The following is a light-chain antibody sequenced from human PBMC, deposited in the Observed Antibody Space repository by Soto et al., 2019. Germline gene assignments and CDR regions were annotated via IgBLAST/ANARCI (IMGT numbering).Light chain of an antibody. V-gene: IGKV3-15*01. CDR2: ATS. CDR1: QSLSSN. Sequence: EIVLTQSPATLYVSPGETATLSCRASQSLSSNVAWYQQRPRQAPRLLIYATSSSASDVPARFSGPGSGTEFTLTSASLQSEDFAIYYCQQYNHWPRMLSFGGGTKVDIK. CDR3: QQYNHWPRMLS. J-gene: IGKJ4*01.